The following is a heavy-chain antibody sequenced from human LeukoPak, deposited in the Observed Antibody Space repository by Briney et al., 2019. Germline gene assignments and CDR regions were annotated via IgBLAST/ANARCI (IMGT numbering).Heavy chain of an antibody. D-gene: IGHD3-22*01. Sequence: GGSLRLSCAASGFTFSDYAMSWVRQAPGKGLQWVPSITSRGESTWYVDSVKGRFTITRDNSENTLYLQMHSLRAEDTAVYYCARDRPNYYGSDGHYYRRDGDYWGRGTLVSVSS. CDR2: ITSRGEST. CDR1: GFTFSDYA. V-gene: IGHV3-23*01. J-gene: IGHJ4*02. CDR3: ARDRPNYYGSDGHYYRRDGDY.